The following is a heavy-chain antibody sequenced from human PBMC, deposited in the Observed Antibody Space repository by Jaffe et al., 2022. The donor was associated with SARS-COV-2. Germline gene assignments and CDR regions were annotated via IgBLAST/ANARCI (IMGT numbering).Heavy chain of an antibody. CDR3: AILTGYYYDH. V-gene: IGHV3-74*01. CDR1: GFTFNSYW. D-gene: IGHD3-9*01. J-gene: IGHJ4*02. CDR2: INGGGTNT. Sequence: EVHLVESGGGSVQPGGSLRLSCAASGFTFNSYWMHWVRQAPGEGLVLVSQINGGGTNTIYADSVKGRFTISRDNAKNMLFLQMSGLRAEDTAVYYCAILTGYYYDHWGQGTLVTVSP.